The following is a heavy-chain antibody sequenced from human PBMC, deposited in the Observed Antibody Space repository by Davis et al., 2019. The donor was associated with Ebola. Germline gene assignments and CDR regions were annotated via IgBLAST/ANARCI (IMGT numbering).Heavy chain of an antibody. CDR1: GFTFSSYG. J-gene: IGHJ6*02. CDR2: IWYDGSNK. V-gene: IGHV3-33*01. Sequence: GGSLRLSYAASGFTFSSYGMHWVRQAPGKGLEWVAVIWYDGSNKYYADSVKGRFTISRDNSKNTLYLQMNSLRAEDTAVYYCARAPAASDYYYYGMDVWGQGTTVTVSS. CDR3: ARAPAASDYYYYGMDV. D-gene: IGHD2-2*01.